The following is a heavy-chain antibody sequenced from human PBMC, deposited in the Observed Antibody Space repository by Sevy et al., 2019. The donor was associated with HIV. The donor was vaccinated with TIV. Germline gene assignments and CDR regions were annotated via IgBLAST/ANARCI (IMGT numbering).Heavy chain of an antibody. V-gene: IGHV3-33*01. CDR2: IWYDGSNK. Sequence: GGSLRLSCAASGFTCSSYGMHWVRQAPGKGLEWVAVIWYDGSNKYYADSVKGRLTISRDNSKNTLYLQMDSLRSEDTDEYYCARDSSGDGLQTSQYYFDYCGPGTLVTVPS. D-gene: IGHD1-26*01. CDR1: GFTCSSYG. CDR3: ARDSSGDGLQTSQYYFDY. J-gene: IGHJ4*02.